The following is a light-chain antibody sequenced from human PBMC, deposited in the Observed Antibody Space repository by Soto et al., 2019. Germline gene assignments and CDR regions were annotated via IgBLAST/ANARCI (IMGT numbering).Light chain of an antibody. CDR3: LKYYDYPWK. CDR1: QGIKNN. V-gene: IGKV1-17*01. Sequence: DIQITQSPSSLSASVGDRVTITCRASQGIKNNLGWFHQKPGKAPKRLIFAASTLQSGVPSRFSGSGSGTEFTLTITSLQPEDFATYYCLKYYDYPWKFGQGTKVDIK. J-gene: IGKJ1*01. CDR2: AAS.